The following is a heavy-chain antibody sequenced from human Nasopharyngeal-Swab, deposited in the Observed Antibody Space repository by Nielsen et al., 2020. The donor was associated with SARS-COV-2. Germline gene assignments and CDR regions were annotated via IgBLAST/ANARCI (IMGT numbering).Heavy chain of an antibody. CDR3: ARDIFSITMVQGVIHYYYGMDV. CDR2: ILPIFGTA. D-gene: IGHD3-10*01. V-gene: IGHV1-69*01. J-gene: IGHJ6*02. Sequence: WVRQAPGQGLEWMGGILPIFGTANYAQKFQGRVTITADESTSTAYMELSSLRSEDTAVYYCARDIFSITMVQGVIHYYYGMDVWGQGTTVTVSS.